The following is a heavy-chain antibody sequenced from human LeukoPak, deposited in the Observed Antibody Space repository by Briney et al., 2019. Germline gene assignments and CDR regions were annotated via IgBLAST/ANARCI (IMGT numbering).Heavy chain of an antibody. D-gene: IGHD5-12*01. Sequence: PSETLSLTCTVSPGSLRSYYFSWIRQSPGERLEWIGYIYFSGTADYNPSLKSRVTMSVDTSKNQLSLTLTSVTAADTALYYCASHESLYSPFDVWGQGTMVTVSS. CDR3: ASHESLYSPFDV. J-gene: IGHJ3*01. CDR2: IYFSGTA. CDR1: PGSLRSYY. V-gene: IGHV4-59*01.